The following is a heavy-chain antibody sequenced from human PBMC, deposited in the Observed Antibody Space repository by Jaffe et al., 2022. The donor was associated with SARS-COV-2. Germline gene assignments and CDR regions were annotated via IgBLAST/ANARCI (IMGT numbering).Heavy chain of an antibody. Sequence: QVQLVQSGAEVKKPGASVKLSCKASGYTFTNNYIYWVRQAPGQGLEWMGIINPTGGGTYYPQRFQGRVTMTRDTSTSTVYMDLSSLRSEDTAVYFCARDRGDGGGSYSAIDCWGQGTLVTVSS. CDR3: ARDRGDGGGSYSAIDC. V-gene: IGHV1-46*01. J-gene: IGHJ4*02. CDR1: GYTFTNNY. CDR2: INPTGGGT. D-gene: IGHD2-21*01.